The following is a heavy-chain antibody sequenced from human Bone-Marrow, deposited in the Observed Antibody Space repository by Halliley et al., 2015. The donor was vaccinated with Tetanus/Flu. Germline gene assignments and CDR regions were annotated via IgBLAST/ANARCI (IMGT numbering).Heavy chain of an antibody. CDR2: IWYDGSNR. CDR3: ARDRGYTMRRSDNGMDV. J-gene: IGHJ6*02. Sequence: IWYDGSNRYYADSVKGRFTISRDNFKNTLSLQMNSLRAEDTAVYYCARDRGYTMRRSDNGMDVWGQGTTVTVSS. D-gene: IGHD3-22*01. V-gene: IGHV3-33*01.